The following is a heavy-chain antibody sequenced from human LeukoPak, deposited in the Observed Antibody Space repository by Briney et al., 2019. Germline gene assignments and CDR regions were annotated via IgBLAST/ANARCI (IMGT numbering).Heavy chain of an antibody. J-gene: IGHJ4*02. CDR2: IYYSGST. CDR3: ARRAVSVAAPFDY. CDR1: GGSISSSSYY. V-gene: IGHV4-61*05. D-gene: IGHD6-19*01. Sequence: SETLSLTCTVSGGSISSSSYYWGWIRQPPGKGLEWIGYIYYSGSTNYNPSLKSRVTISVDTSKNQFSLKLSSVTAADTAVYYCARRAVSVAAPFDYWGQGTLVTVSS.